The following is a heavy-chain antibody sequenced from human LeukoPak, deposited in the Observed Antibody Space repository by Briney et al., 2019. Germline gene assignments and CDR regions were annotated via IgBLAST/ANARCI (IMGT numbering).Heavy chain of an antibody. V-gene: IGHV3-30*02. CDR1: GFTFSSYG. CDR3: AKDYRGFDY. CDR2: VRFDGGNT. Sequence: GGSLRLSCAASGFTFSSYGMHWVRQAPGKGLEWVAFVRFDGGNTYYADSVKGRFTISRDNSKNTLYLQMNSLRAEDTAVYYCAKDYRGFDYWGQGTLVTVSS. J-gene: IGHJ4*02. D-gene: IGHD4-11*01.